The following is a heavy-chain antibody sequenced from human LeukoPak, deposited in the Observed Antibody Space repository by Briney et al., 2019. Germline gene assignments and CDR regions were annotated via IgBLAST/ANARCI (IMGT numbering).Heavy chain of an antibody. CDR2: ISWDSGRI. Sequence: ALSPSCAASGFTFDDSTMHWVRQAPGKGLGWFSGISWDSGRIGYADSVKGRFTNSRDNAKNSLYLQMNSLRAEYVALYYCAKDECPYYYDSRDAFDIWGQGTMVTVSS. CDR3: AKDECPYYYDSRDAFDI. V-gene: IGHV3-9*03. D-gene: IGHD3-22*01. CDR1: GFTFDDST. J-gene: IGHJ3*02.